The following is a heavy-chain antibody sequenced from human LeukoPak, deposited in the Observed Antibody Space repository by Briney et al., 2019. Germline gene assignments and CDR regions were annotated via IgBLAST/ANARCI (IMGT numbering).Heavy chain of an antibody. J-gene: IGHJ4*02. D-gene: IGHD5-24*01. Sequence: AGTSLRLSCAASGFSFSSYAMHWVRQAPGKGLEWVAVISYDGSNKYYADSVKGRFTISRDNSKNTLYLQMNSLRAEDTAVYYCARGRWLQARGPSFDYWGQGTLVTVSS. CDR2: ISYDGSNK. V-gene: IGHV3-30-3*01. CDR3: ARGRWLQARGPSFDY. CDR1: GFSFSSYA.